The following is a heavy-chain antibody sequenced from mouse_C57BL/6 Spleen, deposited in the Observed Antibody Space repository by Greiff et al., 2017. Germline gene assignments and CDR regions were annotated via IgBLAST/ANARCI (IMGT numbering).Heavy chain of an antibody. Sequence: QVQLQQPGAELVMPGASVKLSCKASGYTFTSYWMHWVKQRPGQGLEWIGEIDPSDSYTNYNQKFKGKSTLTVDKSSSTAYMQLSSLISEDSAVYYCARGGYYSNEFAYWGQGTLVTVSA. D-gene: IGHD2-5*01. J-gene: IGHJ3*01. CDR2: IDPSDSYT. CDR3: ARGGYYSNEFAY. CDR1: GYTFTSYW. V-gene: IGHV1-69*01.